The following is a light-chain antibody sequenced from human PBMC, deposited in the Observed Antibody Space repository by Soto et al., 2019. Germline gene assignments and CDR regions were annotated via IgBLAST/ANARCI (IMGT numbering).Light chain of an antibody. CDR2: VVS. V-gene: IGLV2-14*01. J-gene: IGLJ1*01. CDR1: SSDIGGDYDY. Sequence: QSALTQPASVSGSPGQSITISCTGTSSDIGGDYDYVSWYQQHPGKAPKLLIYVVSNRPSGVSNRFSASKSGNTASLTISGLHAEDEADYYCSSYTISTSTSYVFGTGTKLTVL. CDR3: SSYTISTSTSYV.